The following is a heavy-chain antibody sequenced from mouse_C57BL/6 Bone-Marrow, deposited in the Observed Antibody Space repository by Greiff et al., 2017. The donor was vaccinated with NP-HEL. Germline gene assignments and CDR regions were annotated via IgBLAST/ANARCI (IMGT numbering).Heavy chain of an antibody. J-gene: IGHJ2*01. D-gene: IGHD1-3*01. CDR1: GYTFTSYW. CDR3: ARSSG. CDR2: IDPSDSYT. V-gene: IGHV1-59*01. Sequence: QVQLQQPGAELVRPGTSVKLSCKASGYTFTSYWMHWVKQRPGQGLEWIGVIDPSDSYTNYNQKFKGKATLTVDTPSSTAYMQLSSLTSEDSAVYYCARSSGWGQGTTLTVSS.